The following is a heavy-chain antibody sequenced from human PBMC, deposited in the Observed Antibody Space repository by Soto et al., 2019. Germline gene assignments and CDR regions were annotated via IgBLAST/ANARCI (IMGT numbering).Heavy chain of an antibody. CDR1: GITFSSYA. CDR2: IIPIFGTA. D-gene: IGHD3-3*01. CDR3: AREGRFLEWLSQNHDAFDI. J-gene: IGHJ3*02. V-gene: IGHV1-69*06. Sequence: SVKVSCKASGITFSSYAISWVRQAPGQGLEWMGGIIPIFGTANYAQKFQGRVTITADKSTSTAYMELSSLRSEDTAVYYCAREGRFLEWLSQNHDAFDIWGQGTMVTVSS.